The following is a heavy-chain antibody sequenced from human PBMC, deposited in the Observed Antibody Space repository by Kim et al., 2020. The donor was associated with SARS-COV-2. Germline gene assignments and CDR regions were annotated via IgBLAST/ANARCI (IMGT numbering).Heavy chain of an antibody. V-gene: IGHV1-58*01. CDR3: AGSGSKPPHYFDY. D-gene: IGHD1-26*01. J-gene: IGHJ4*02. Sequence: AQKFQETATINREKSTSTAYMELSSLRSEDTAVYYCAGSGSKPPHYFDYWGQGTLVTVSS.